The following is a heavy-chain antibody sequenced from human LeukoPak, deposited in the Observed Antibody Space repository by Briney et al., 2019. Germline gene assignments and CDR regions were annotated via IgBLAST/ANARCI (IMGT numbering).Heavy chain of an antibody. Sequence: GGSLRLSCAASGFTFDDYAMNWVRQAPGKGLEWVSSISRSSSYIYYADSVKGRFTISRDNAKNSLYLQMNSLRAEDTAVYYCAREAPTVTRDFDYWGQGTLVTVSS. D-gene: IGHD4-17*01. CDR2: ISRSSSYI. J-gene: IGHJ4*02. CDR1: GFTFDDYA. CDR3: AREAPTVTRDFDY. V-gene: IGHV3-21*01.